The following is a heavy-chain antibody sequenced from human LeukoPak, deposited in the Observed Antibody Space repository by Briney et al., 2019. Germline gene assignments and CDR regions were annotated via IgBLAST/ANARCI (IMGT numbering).Heavy chain of an antibody. Sequence: ASVKVSCKASGYTFTGYYMHWVRQAPGQGLEWMGWINPNSGGTNYAQKFQGWVTMTRDTSISTAYMELSRLRSEDTAVYYCATVSSKYRGYSYGYYGYWGQGTLVTVSS. CDR3: ATVSSKYRGYSYGYYGY. CDR2: INPNSGGT. CDR1: GYTFTGYY. D-gene: IGHD5-18*01. J-gene: IGHJ4*02. V-gene: IGHV1-2*04.